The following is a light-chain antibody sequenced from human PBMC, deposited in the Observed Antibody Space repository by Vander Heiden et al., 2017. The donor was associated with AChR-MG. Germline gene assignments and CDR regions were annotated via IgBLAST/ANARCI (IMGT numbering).Light chain of an antibody. CDR2: DAS. CDR1: QSVSSY. J-gene: IGKJ4*01. Sequence: IVFTLSPATLPLSPGETATLSCRASQSVSSYLAWYQQKPGQAPRLLIYDASNRATGIPARFSGSGSGTDFTLTISSLEPEDFAVYYCQQHSNWPLTFGGGTKVEIK. CDR3: QQHSNWPLT. V-gene: IGKV3-11*01.